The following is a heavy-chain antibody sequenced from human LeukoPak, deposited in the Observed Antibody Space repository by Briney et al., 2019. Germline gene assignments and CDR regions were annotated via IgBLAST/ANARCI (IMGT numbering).Heavy chain of an antibody. D-gene: IGHD6-13*01. CDR1: GGSFSGYY. J-gene: IGHJ4*02. CDR3: ARGGGIAAAGDFDY. V-gene: IGHV4-34*01. CDR2: INHSGST. Sequence: PSETLSLTCAVYGGSFSGYYWSWIRQPPGKGLEWIGEINHSGSTNYNPSLKSRVTISVDTSKNQFSLKLSSVTAADTAVYYCARGGGIAAAGDFDYWGQRTLVTVSS.